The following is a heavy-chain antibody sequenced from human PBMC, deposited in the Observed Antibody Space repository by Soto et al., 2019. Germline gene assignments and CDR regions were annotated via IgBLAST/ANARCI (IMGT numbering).Heavy chain of an antibody. CDR2: IRSKAYGETT. CDR3: TRDVGTMVRGPQELSYYFDY. V-gene: IGHV3-49*03. D-gene: IGHD3-10*01. J-gene: IGHJ4*02. Sequence: GGSLRLSCTASGFTFGDYAMSWFRQAPGKGLEWVGFIRSKAYGETTEYAASVKGRLTISRDDSKSIAYLQMDSLKTEDTAVYYCTRDVGTMVRGPQELSYYFDYWGQGTLVTVSS. CDR1: GFTFGDYA.